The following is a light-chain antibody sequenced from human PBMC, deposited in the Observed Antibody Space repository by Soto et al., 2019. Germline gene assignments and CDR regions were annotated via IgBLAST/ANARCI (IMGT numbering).Light chain of an antibody. J-gene: IGKJ2*01. Sequence: DIQMTQSPFSLSASVGDRVTITCRASQSISSYLNWYQQKPGKAPNLLIYAASSLQSGVPSRFSGSASGTDFTLTISSLHPEDFATYYCQQSYSTPFTFGQGTKLDIK. CDR3: QQSYSTPFT. CDR1: QSISSY. V-gene: IGKV1-39*01. CDR2: AAS.